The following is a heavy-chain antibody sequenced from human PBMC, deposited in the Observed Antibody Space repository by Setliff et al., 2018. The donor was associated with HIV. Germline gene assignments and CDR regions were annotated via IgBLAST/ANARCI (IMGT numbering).Heavy chain of an antibody. D-gene: IGHD3-3*01. CDR3: TRDPMFYNSWSGFTNAFDI. Sequence: LRLSCAASGFTFSDHYMDWVRQAPGKGLEWVGRSRNKANSYTTEYAASVKGRFTISRDDSKNSLYLQMNSLKTEDTAVYFCTRDPMFYNSWSGFTNAFDIWGPGTLVTVSS. V-gene: IGHV3-72*01. CDR1: GFTFSDHY. CDR2: SRNKANSYTT. J-gene: IGHJ3*02.